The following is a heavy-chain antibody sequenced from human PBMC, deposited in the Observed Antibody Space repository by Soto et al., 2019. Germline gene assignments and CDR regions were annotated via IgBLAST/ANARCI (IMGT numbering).Heavy chain of an antibody. J-gene: IGHJ2*01. CDR2: INDDGSRT. Sequence: EVQLVESGGGLVQPGGSLRLSCAASGFTLSNFWMHWVRQVPGKGLVWVSRINDDGSRTKYADSVEGRLTISRDNAKNTVYLQMDSLRVDDTAVYYCVRDHHAYDFWSGNPRGYFDLWGRGTLVTVSS. D-gene: IGHD3-3*01. CDR1: GFTLSNFW. CDR3: VRDHHAYDFWSGNPRGYFDL. V-gene: IGHV3-74*01.